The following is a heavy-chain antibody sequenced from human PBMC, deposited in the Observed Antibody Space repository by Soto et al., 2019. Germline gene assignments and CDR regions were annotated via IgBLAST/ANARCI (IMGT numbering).Heavy chain of an antibody. CDR2: IIPIPGTT. Sequence: QVQLVQSGSEVRKPGSSVKVSCKASGGTLNISAISWVRLARGQGLEWVGGIIPIPGTTTYAQKFEGRVTITADASTGTVYMELSNLRSVDTAVYYCAGRSWSPDRPRPTIFNYYYGMAVWGQGTTVTVSS. CDR1: GGTLNISA. J-gene: IGHJ6*02. V-gene: IGHV1-69*01. CDR3: AGRSWSPDRPRPTIFNYYYGMAV. D-gene: IGHD3-3*01.